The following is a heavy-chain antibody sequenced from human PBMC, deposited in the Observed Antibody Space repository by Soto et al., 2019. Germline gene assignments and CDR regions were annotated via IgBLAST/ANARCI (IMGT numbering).Heavy chain of an antibody. Sequence: QVQLVQSGAEVKRPGATVKVSCKASGYTFTSRDINWVRQATGQGLEWMGWMNPTSGNTGYAQKFQGRVTMTRNTSIDTAYMELSSLRSEDTAVXFCARGDYGWGSYYGRGAYFEFWGQGTLITVSS. CDR3: ARGDYGWGSYYGRGAYFEF. D-gene: IGHD3-10*01. V-gene: IGHV1-8*02. CDR1: GYTFTSRD. J-gene: IGHJ4*02. CDR2: MNPTSGNT.